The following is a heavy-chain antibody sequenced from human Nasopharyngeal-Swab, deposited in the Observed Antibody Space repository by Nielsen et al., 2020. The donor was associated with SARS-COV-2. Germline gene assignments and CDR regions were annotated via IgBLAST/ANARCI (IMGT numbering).Heavy chain of an antibody. CDR1: GFTFDAYA. V-gene: IGHV3-43D*04. D-gene: IGHD3-3*01. CDR3: AKGWSGYSPEFYFDY. J-gene: IGHJ4*02. Sequence: GESLKISCAASGFTFDAYAMHWVRQAPGKGLEWVSLISWDGGSTYYADSVKGRFTISRDNSKNSLYLQMNSLRAEDTALYYCAKGWSGYSPEFYFDYWGQGTLVTVSS. CDR2: ISWDGGST.